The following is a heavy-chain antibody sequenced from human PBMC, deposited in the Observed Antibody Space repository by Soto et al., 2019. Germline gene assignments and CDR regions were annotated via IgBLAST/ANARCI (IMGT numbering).Heavy chain of an antibody. J-gene: IGHJ5*02. CDR2: IIPIFGTA. D-gene: IGHD6-19*01. V-gene: IGHV1-69*13. Sequence: SVKVSCKASGGTFSSYAISWVRQAPGQGLEWMGGIIPIFGTANYAQKFQGRVTITADESTSTAYMELSSLRSEDTAVYYCARVQGRDSSGWYGHDCWIDPWGQGTLVTVSS. CDR3: ARVQGRDSSGWYGHDCWIDP. CDR1: GGTFSSYA.